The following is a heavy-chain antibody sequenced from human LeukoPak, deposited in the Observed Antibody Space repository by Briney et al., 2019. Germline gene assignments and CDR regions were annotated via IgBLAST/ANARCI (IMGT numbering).Heavy chain of an antibody. CDR2: IRSKANNYAT. J-gene: IGHJ4*02. D-gene: IGHD4-23*01. V-gene: IGHV3-73*01. Sequence: RSLRLSCAASGFTFSGSAMHWVRQASGTGLEWVGRIRSKANNYATAYAASVKGRFTISRDDSKNTAYLQMNSLKTEDTAVYYCTKHPSDDGGAIDYWGQGTLVTVSS. CDR3: TKHPSDDGGAIDY. CDR1: GFTFSGSA.